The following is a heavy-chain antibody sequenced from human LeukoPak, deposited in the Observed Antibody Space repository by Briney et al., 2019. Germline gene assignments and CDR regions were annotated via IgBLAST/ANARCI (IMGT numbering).Heavy chain of an antibody. CDR1: GFTFSSYW. J-gene: IGHJ4*02. V-gene: IGHV3-7*03. CDR2: IKEDGSEK. CDR3: SKAPYYYGSGSHHDVGFCPDY. D-gene: IGHD3-10*01. Sequence: PGGSLRLSCAASGFTFSSYWMIWVRQAPGKGLEWVANIKEDGSEKNYVDSVMGRFTISRDNAKNSLYLQMKSLRAEDTAVYYCSKAPYYYGSGSHHDVGFCPDYWGQGTLVTVSS.